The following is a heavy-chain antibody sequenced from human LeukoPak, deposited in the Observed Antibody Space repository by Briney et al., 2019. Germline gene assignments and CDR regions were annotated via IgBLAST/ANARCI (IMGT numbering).Heavy chain of an antibody. V-gene: IGHV1-18*01. CDR3: ASDGTKLPWFGELRITRYYFYYMDV. J-gene: IGHJ6*03. Sequence: GASVKVSCKASGGTFSSYAISWVRQAPGQGLEWMGWISAYNGDTKYSQKVQGRVTMTTDTSTSTAYMDLRSLRSDDTAVYYCASDGTKLPWFGELRITRYYFYYMDVRGKGTTVTISS. D-gene: IGHD3-10*01. CDR1: GGTFSSYA. CDR2: ISAYNGDT.